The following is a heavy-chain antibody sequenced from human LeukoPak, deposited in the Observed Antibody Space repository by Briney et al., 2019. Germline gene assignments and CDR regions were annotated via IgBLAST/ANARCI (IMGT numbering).Heavy chain of an antibody. CDR1: GFTFSSYW. V-gene: IGHV3-74*01. J-gene: IGHJ4*02. CDR3: ARDYRQAAAIDY. CDR2: INSDGSST. Sequence: GGSLRLSCAASGFTFSSYWMHWVRQAPGKGLVWVSRINSDGSSTSYADSVKGRFTISRDNAKNTLYLQMNRLRADDTAVYYCARDYRQAAAIDYWGQGSLVTVSS. D-gene: IGHD6-13*01.